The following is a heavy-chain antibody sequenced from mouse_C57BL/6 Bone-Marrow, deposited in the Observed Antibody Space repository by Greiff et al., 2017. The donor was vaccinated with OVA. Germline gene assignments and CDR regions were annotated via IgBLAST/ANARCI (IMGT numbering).Heavy chain of an antibody. V-gene: IGHV6-3*01. J-gene: IGHJ2*01. Sequence: EVKLVESGGGLVQPGGSMKLSCVASGFTFSNYWMNWVRQSPEQGLEWVAQIRLKSDNYATHYAESVKGRFTISRDYSKSSVYLQMNNLRAEDTGIYYCTVNYDYDPFDYWGQGTTLTVSS. D-gene: IGHD2-4*01. CDR2: IRLKSDNYAT. CDR1: GFTFSNYW. CDR3: TVNYDYDPFDY.